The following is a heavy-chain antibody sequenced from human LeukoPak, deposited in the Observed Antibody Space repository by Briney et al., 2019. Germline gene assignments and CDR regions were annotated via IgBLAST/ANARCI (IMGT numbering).Heavy chain of an antibody. J-gene: IGHJ3*02. V-gene: IGHV3-23*01. Sequence: GGSLRLSCVVSGFGFSDSYMTWIRQAPGKGLEWVSAISGSGGSTYYADSVKGRFTISRDNSKNTLYLQMNSLRAEDTAVYYCAKEIELTGTYAFDIWGQGTMVTVSS. D-gene: IGHD7-27*01. CDR1: GFGFSDSY. CDR3: AKEIELTGTYAFDI. CDR2: ISGSGGST.